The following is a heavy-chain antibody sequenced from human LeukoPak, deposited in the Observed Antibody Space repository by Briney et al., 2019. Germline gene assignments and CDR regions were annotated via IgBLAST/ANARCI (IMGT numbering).Heavy chain of an antibody. CDR2: IYPGDSDT. CDR1: GYSVTSYW. V-gene: IGHV5-51*01. CDR3: ASGSSGYSSSWLTDFDY. J-gene: IGHJ4*02. Sequence: GESLKLSCKGSGYSVTSYWIGWVRQMPGKGLEWMGIIYPGDSDTRYSPSFQGQVTISADKSISTAYLQWSSLKASDTAMYYCASGSSGYSSSWLTDFDYWGQGTLVTVSS. D-gene: IGHD6-13*01.